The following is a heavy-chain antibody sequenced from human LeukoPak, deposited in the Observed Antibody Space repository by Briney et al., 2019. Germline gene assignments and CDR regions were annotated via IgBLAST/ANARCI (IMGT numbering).Heavy chain of an antibody. CDR1: GFTFSSYS. Sequence: GGSLRLSCAASGFTFSSYSMNWVRQAPGKGVEWVSSISSSSKHIYYADSVKGRFTISRDNAKNSLYLQMNSLRAEDTAVYYCARGEQWLPTGIDYWGQGTLVTVSS. CDR2: ISSSSKHI. V-gene: IGHV3-21*01. J-gene: IGHJ4*02. D-gene: IGHD6-19*01. CDR3: ARGEQWLPTGIDY.